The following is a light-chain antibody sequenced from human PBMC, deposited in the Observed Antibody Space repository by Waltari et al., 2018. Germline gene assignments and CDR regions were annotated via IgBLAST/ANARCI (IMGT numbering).Light chain of an antibody. V-gene: IGKV1-5*03. J-gene: IGKJ2*01. CDR1: QTISIY. CDR3: QQYHSYSPYT. Sequence: DIQMTQSPSILSASVGDSVTITCRASQTISIYLAWYQHKPGKAPNLLIYKASTLESGVPSRCSGSGSGTEFTLTISSLQPDDFATYYCQQYHSYSPYTFGQGTTLDIK. CDR2: KAS.